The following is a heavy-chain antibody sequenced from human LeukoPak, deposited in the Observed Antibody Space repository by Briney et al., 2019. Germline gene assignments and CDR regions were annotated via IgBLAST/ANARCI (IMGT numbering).Heavy chain of an antibody. CDR1: GFTFSSHA. V-gene: IGHV3-23*01. J-gene: IGHJ4*02. Sequence: GGSLRLSCVASGFTFSSHAMTWVRQAPGKGLEWVSAISISGDTTYYADAVKGRFTISKDNSKNTVYLQMNSLRAEDTAVYYCANEIRPNDYWGQGTLVTVSS. CDR2: ISISGDTT. CDR3: ANEIRPNDY. D-gene: IGHD4-17*01.